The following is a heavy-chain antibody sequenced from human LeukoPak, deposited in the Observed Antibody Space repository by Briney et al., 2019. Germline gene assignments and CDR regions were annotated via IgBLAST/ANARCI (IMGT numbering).Heavy chain of an antibody. V-gene: IGHV3-21*01. CDR2: ISSSSSYI. CDR1: GFTFSSYS. D-gene: IGHD2-15*01. Sequence: GGSLRLSCAASGFTFSSYSMNWVRQAPGKGLEWVSSISSSSSYIYYADSVKGRFTISRDNAKNSLYLQMNSLRAEDTAVYYCARVSIVVVVAALWDYWGQGTLVTVSS. J-gene: IGHJ4*02. CDR3: ARVSIVVVVAALWDY.